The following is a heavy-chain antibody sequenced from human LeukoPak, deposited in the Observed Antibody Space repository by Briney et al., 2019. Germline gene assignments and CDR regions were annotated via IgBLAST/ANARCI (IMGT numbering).Heavy chain of an antibody. CDR1: GFTFSSYA. CDR3: AKGMGLLWFGEFVDY. Sequence: GGSLRLSCAASGFTFSSYAMSWVRHAPGKGLEWVSAISGSGGSTYYADSVKGRFTISRDNSKNTLYLQMNSLRAEDTAVYYCAKGMGLLWFGEFVDYWGQGTLVTVSS. V-gene: IGHV3-23*01. D-gene: IGHD3-10*01. J-gene: IGHJ4*02. CDR2: ISGSGGST.